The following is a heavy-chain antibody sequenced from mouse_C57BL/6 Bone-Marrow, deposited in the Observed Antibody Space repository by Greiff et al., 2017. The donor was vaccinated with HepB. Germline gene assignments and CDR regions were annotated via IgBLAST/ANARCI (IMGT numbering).Heavy chain of an antibody. CDR3: ARNFGPWFAY. J-gene: IGHJ3*01. CDR1: GYTFTSYW. CDR2: IYPRDGST. V-gene: IGHV1-78*01. Sequence: QVQLQQPGAELVKPGASVKVSCKASGYTFTSYWMHWVKQRPEQGLEWIGYIYPRDGSTKYNEKFKGKATLTADKSSSTAYMQLNSLTSEDSAVYFCARNFGPWFAYWGQGTLVTVSA.